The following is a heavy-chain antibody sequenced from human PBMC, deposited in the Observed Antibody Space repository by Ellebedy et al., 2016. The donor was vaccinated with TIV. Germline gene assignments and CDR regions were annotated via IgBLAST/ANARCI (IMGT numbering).Heavy chain of an antibody. J-gene: IGHJ4*02. Sequence: GESLKISCAASGFTFTQYWLHWVRQAPGKGLVWVSRINSDGTNTNYADSVKGRFTISRDNAKNTLYLQMNSLRAEDTAVYYCARETTYDFWSGYYYFDYWGQGTLVTVSS. CDR3: ARETTYDFWSGYYYFDY. CDR2: INSDGTNT. D-gene: IGHD3-3*01. V-gene: IGHV3-74*01. CDR1: GFTFTQYW.